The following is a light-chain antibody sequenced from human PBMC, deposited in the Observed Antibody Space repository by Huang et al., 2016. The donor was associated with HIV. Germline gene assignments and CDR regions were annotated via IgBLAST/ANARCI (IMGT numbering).Light chain of an antibody. J-gene: IGKJ4*01. V-gene: IGKV3-11*01. CDR3: QQRSSGVT. Sequence: IVLTQSPATLSWYPGERVTLSCRASQSVGTYIAWYQQHPGQSPKRLIYDTSNRATGTPGRFSGSGSGTYFTLTISSLQSEDFAVYYCQQRSSGVTFGGGTKVQVK. CDR2: DTS. CDR1: QSVGTY.